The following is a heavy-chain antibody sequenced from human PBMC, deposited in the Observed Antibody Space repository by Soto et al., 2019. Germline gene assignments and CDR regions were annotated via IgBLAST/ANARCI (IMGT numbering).Heavy chain of an antibody. V-gene: IGHV3-7*05. D-gene: IGHD6-13*01. Sequence: GGSLRLSCAASGFTFSSYWMSWVRQAPGKGLEWVANIKQDGSEKYYVDSVKGRFTISRDNAKNSLYLQMNSLRAEDTAVYYCARLYGEYSSSWFSLDYWGQGTLVTVSS. CDR1: GFTFSSYW. J-gene: IGHJ4*02. CDR2: IKQDGSEK. CDR3: ARLYGEYSSSWFSLDY.